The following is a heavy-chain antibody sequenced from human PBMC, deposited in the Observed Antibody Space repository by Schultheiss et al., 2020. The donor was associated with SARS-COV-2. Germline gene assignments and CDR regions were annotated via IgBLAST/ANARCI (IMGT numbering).Heavy chain of an antibody. J-gene: IGHJ2*01. CDR1: GFTFSSYA. D-gene: IGHD5-12*01. CDR3: ARPTSDGYSGYVRYWYFDL. Sequence: GGSLRLSCAASGFTFSSYAMHWVRQAPGKGLEYVSAISSNGGSTYYANSVKGRFTISRDNSKNTLYLQMGSLRAEDMAVYYCARPTSDGYSGYVRYWYFDLWGRGTLVTVSS. CDR2: ISSNGGST. V-gene: IGHV3-64*01.